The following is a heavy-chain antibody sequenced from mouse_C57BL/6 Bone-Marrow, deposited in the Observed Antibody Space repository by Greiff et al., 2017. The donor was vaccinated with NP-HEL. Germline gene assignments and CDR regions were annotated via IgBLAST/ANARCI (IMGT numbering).Heavy chain of an antibody. V-gene: IGHV1-85*01. J-gene: IGHJ3*01. CDR3: AGTGATWFAY. CDR1: GYTFTSYD. D-gene: IGHD4-1*01. Sequence: VKLMESGPELVKPGASVKLSCKASGYTFTSYDINWVKQRPGQGLEWIGWIYPRDGSTKYNEKFKGKATLTVDTSSSTAYMELHSLTSADSAVYFCAGTGATWFAYWGQGTLVTVSA. CDR2: IYPRDGST.